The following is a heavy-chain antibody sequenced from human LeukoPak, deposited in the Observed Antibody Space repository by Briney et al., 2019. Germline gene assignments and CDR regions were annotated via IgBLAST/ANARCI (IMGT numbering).Heavy chain of an antibody. Sequence: PGGSLRLSCAASGFTFSSYAMSWVRHAPGKGLEWLSAITSSGGSTYYVDSVKGRFTISRDNSKNTLYLQVNSLRAEDTAVYYCAKRYYYDNSGLWDSWCQGTLVTVSS. CDR2: ITSSGGST. J-gene: IGHJ4*02. D-gene: IGHD3-22*01. CDR3: AKRYYYDNSGLWDS. CDR1: GFTFSSYA. V-gene: IGHV3-23*01.